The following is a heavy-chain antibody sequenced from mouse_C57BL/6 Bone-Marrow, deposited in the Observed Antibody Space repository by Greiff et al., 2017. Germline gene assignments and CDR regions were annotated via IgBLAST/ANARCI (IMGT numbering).Heavy chain of an antibody. D-gene: IGHD2-10*02. V-gene: IGHV1-15*01. CDR1: GYTFTDYE. CDR3: TREKGCYEYGK. J-gene: IGHJ2*01. CDR2: IDPETGGT. Sequence: VQLQQSGAELVRPGASVTLSCKASGYTFTDYEMHWVKQTPVHGLEWIGSIDPETGGTAYNQKFKGKAILTADKSSSTAYMELRSLTSEDAAVYYSTREKGCYEYGKRGQGTTLTVSS.